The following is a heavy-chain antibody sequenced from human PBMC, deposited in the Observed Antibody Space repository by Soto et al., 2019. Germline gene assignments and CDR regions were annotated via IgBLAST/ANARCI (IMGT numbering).Heavy chain of an antibody. CDR2: ISYDGSNK. CDR3: AKEAADGNYYYYGMDV. V-gene: IGHV3-30*18. J-gene: IGHJ6*02. CDR1: GFTFSSYG. Sequence: GGSLRLSCAASGFTFSSYGMHWVRQAPGKGLEWVAVISYDGSNKYYADSVKGRFTISRDNSKNTLYLQMNSLRAEDTAVYYCAKEAADGNYYYYGMDVWGQGTTVTVSS. D-gene: IGHD6-13*01.